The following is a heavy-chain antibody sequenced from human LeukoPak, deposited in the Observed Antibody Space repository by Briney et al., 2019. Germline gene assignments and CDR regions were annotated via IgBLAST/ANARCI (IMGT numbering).Heavy chain of an antibody. V-gene: IGHV1-69*04. D-gene: IGHD4-17*01. CDR2: IIPIFGIA. J-gene: IGHJ6*02. Sequence: SVKVSCKASGGTFSSYAISWVRQAPGQGLEWMGRIIPIFGIANYAQKFQGRVTITADKSTSTAYMELSSLRSEDTAVYYCARGRTRVTTTYYGMDVWGQGTTVTVSS. CDR1: GGTFSSYA. CDR3: ARGRTRVTTTYYGMDV.